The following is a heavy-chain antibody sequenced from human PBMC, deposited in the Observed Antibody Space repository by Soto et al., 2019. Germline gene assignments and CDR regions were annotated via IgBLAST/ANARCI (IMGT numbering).Heavy chain of an antibody. CDR1: GFTFSSYA. CDR3: ARKCGGDCYTNFDY. Sequence: EVQLLESGGGLVQPGGSLRLSCAASGFTFSSYAMSWVRQAPGRGLEWVSAISGSGGTTYYGDSVRGRFTVSRDNSRDTLYLQMNSLRADDTALYYCARKCGGDCYTNFDYWGQGTLVTFSS. CDR2: ISGSGGTT. V-gene: IGHV3-23*01. D-gene: IGHD2-21*02. J-gene: IGHJ4*02.